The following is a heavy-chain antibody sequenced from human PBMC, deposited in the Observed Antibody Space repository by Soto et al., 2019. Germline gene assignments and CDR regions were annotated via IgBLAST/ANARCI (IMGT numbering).Heavy chain of an antibody. CDR1: GFTFSSYS. CDR2: ITSSSSI. Sequence: EVQLVESGGGLVQPGGSLRLSCAASGFTFSSYSMNWVRQAPGKGLEWVSDITSSSSIYYAEFVKGRFTNPRDNGKDSLYMQINCWRADDMAVYYCARYWDVWGKGTTVTVSS. CDR3: ARYWDV. V-gene: IGHV3-48*01. D-gene: IGHD2-15*01. J-gene: IGHJ6*04.